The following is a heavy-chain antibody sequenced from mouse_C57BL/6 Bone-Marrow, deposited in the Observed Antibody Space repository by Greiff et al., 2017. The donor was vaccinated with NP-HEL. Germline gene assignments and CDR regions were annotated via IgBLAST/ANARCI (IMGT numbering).Heavy chain of an antibody. Sequence: VQLQQSGAELVKPGASVKLSCTASGFNIIDYYMHWVKQRTEQGLEWIGRIDPEDGATKYAPKFQGKATITADTSSNTAYLQLSSLTSEDTAVYYCARLGVCYGSSFDYWGQGTTLTVSS. CDR2: IDPEDGAT. D-gene: IGHD1-1*01. CDR1: GFNIIDYY. V-gene: IGHV14-2*01. J-gene: IGHJ2*01. CDR3: ARLGVCYGSSFDY.